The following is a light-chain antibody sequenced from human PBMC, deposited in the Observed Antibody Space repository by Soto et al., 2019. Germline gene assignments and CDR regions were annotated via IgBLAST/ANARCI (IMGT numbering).Light chain of an antibody. CDR2: DVS. Sequence: QSALAQPRSVSGSPGQSVTISCTGTSSDVGVYNYVSWYQQYPGKAPKIMIYDVSKRPSGVPDRFSGSKSDNTASLTIFGLQAEDEADYYCCSYAGSYTFVFGIG. CDR1: SSDVGVYNY. J-gene: IGLJ1*01. CDR3: CSYAGSYTFV. V-gene: IGLV2-11*01.